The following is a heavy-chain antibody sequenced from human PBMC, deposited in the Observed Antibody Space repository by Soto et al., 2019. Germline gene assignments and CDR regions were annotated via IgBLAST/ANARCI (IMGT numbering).Heavy chain of an antibody. V-gene: IGHV3-23*01. CDR1: GFTFSSYA. Sequence: GGSLRLSCAASGFTFSSYAMSWVRQAPGKGLEWVSAISGSGGSTYYADSVKGRFTISRDNSKNTLYLQMNSLRAEDTAVYYCAKGPIVVVPAAPVGWFDPWGQGTLVTVSS. D-gene: IGHD2-2*01. CDR2: ISGSGGST. CDR3: AKGPIVVVPAAPVGWFDP. J-gene: IGHJ5*02.